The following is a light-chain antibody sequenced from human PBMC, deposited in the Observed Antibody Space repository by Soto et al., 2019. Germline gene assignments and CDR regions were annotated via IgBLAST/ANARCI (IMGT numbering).Light chain of an antibody. J-gene: IGLJ3*02. V-gene: IGLV2-23*01. Sequence: QSALTQPASVSGSPGQSITISCTGTSSDVGSDYLVSWYQQHPGTAPKLIIYEGTKRPSGVSDRFSGSRSGNTASLIISGLQTEDEGDYFCCSYGDFRTSWVFGGGTKLTVL. CDR1: SSDVGSDYL. CDR3: CSYGDFRTSWV. CDR2: EGT.